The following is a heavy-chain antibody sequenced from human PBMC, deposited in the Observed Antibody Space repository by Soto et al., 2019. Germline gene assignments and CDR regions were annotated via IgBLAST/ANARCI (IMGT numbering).Heavy chain of an antibody. CDR2: IYYSGST. D-gene: IGHD1-1*01. CDR1: GGSISSYY. CDR3: ARLATRYYFDY. J-gene: IGHJ4*02. V-gene: IGHV4-59*01. Sequence: SETLSLTCTVSGGSISSYYWSWIRQPPGKGLEWIGYIYYSGSTNYNPSLKSRVTISEDTSKNQFSLKMSSVTAADTAVYYCARLATRYYFDYWGQGTLVTVSS.